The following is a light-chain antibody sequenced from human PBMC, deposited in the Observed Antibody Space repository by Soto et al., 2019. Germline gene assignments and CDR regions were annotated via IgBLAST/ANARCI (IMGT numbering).Light chain of an antibody. CDR3: QQYGSYSPWT. J-gene: IGKJ1*01. CDR2: KAS. CDR1: QSIGSW. Sequence: DIQMTQSPTTLSASVGDRVTITCRASQSIGSWLAWYQQKPGQAPKLLIYKASTLESGVPSRFSGSGSGTEFILPISSLQPDDVASYYCQQYGSYSPWTFGQGTKVEIK. V-gene: IGKV1-5*03.